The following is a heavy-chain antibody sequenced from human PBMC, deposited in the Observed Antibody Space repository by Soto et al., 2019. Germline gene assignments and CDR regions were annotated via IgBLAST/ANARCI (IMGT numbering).Heavy chain of an antibody. CDR2: ISYDGSNK. J-gene: IGHJ6*03. V-gene: IGHV3-30*03. Sequence: QVQLVESGGGVVQPGRSLRLSCAASGFTFSSYGMHWVRQAPGKGLEWVAVISYDGSNKYYADSVKGRFTISRDNSKNTLYLQMNSLRAEDTAVYYCALFADRLRNYYYYYYMDVWGKGTTVTVSS. CDR1: GFTFSSYG. CDR3: ALFADRLRNYYYYYYMDV. D-gene: IGHD6-19*01.